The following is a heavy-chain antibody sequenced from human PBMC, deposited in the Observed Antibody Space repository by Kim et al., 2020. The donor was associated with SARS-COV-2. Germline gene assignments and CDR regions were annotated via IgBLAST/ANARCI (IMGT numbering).Heavy chain of an antibody. V-gene: IGHV3-21*01. D-gene: IGHD6-19*01. CDR2: ISSSSSYI. CDR1: GFTFSSYS. Sequence: GGSLRLSCAASGFTFSSYSMNWVRQAPGKGLEWVSSISSSSSYIYYADSVKGRFTISRDNAKNSLYLQMNSLRAEDTAVYYCARGPKRGWLVFHWFDPWGQGTLVTFSS. J-gene: IGHJ5*02. CDR3: ARGPKRGWLVFHWFDP.